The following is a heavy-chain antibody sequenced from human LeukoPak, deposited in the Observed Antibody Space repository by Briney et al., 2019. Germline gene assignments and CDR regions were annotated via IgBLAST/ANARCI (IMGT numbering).Heavy chain of an antibody. Sequence: SETLSLTCTVSGGPISSYYWIWIRHPPRKGLEWIGYIYYSGSTNYNPSLKSRVTISVDTSKNQFSLTLSSVTAADTAVYYCARHVGYGNNWFDPWGQGTLVTVSS. V-gene: IGHV4-59*08. J-gene: IGHJ5*02. CDR2: IYYSGST. D-gene: IGHD3-22*01. CDR3: ARHVGYGNNWFDP. CDR1: GGPISSYY.